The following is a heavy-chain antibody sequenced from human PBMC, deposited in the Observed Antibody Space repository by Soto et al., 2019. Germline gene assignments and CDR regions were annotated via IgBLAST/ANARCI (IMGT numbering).Heavy chain of an antibody. D-gene: IGHD1-26*01. CDR3: AGYSGSFDY. J-gene: IGHJ4*02. CDR2: IYYSGST. Sequence: SETLSLTCTVSGGSISSYYWSWIRQPPGKGLEWIGYIYYSGSTNYNPSLKSRVTISVDTSKNQFSLKLSSVTAADTAVYYCAGYSGSFDYWGQGTLVTASS. CDR1: GGSISSYY. V-gene: IGHV4-59*08.